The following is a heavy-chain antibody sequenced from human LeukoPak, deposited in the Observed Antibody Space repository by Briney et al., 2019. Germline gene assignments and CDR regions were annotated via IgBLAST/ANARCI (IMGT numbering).Heavy chain of an antibody. CDR3: TRHPRVTYYYDSSGSPKDDY. D-gene: IGHD3-22*01. Sequence: PGGSLRLFCAASGFTFSGSAMHWVRQASGKGLEWVGRIRSKANSYATAYAASVRGRFTISRDDSKNTAYLQMNSLKTEDTAVYYCTRHPRVTYYYDSSGSPKDDYWGQRTLVPVSS. J-gene: IGHJ4*02. V-gene: IGHV3-73*01. CDR1: GFTFSGSA. CDR2: IRSKANSYAT.